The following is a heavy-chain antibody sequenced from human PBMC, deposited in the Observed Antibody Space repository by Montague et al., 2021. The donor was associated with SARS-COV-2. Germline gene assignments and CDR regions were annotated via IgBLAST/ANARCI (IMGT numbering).Heavy chain of an antibody. J-gene: IGHJ4*02. Sequence: SLRLSCAASGFTFSGYAMSWVRQAPGKGLEWVSSISGSGGSSYFAASVKGRFTISRDNSKNTLYLQMDSLRVEDTAIYYCAKDPNIFYLGYFEYWGQGTLVTVSS. CDR1: GFTFSGYA. D-gene: IGHD3-3*02. CDR3: AKDPNIFYLGYFEY. CDR2: ISGSGGSS. V-gene: IGHV3-23*01.